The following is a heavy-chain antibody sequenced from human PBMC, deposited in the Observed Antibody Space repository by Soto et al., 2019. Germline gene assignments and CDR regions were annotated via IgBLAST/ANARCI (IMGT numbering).Heavy chain of an antibody. V-gene: IGHV1-18*01. D-gene: IGHD4-17*01. Sequence: QVQLVQSGAEVKQPGASVKVSCKASGYTFTNYGFTWVRQALGQGLEWLGWISTYNGNTKYAQKVQGRLTMTTDTSTSTANMELTSLRSDDTALYYCARTTVTASYYYMDVWGKGSTVTVSS. J-gene: IGHJ6*03. CDR3: ARTTVTASYYYMDV. CDR2: ISTYNGNT. CDR1: GYTFTNYG.